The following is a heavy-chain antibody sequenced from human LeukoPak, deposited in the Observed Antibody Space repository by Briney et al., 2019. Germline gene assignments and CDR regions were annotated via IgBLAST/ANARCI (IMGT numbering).Heavy chain of an antibody. CDR1: GFTVSSNY. J-gene: IGHJ4*02. V-gene: IGHV3-53*01. CDR3: AREKESFPFDY. CDR2: IYSGGST. Sequence: GGSLRLSCAASGFTVSSNYMSWVRQAPGKGLEWVSVIYSGGSTYYADSVKGRFTISRDNAKNSLYLQMNSLRAEDTAVYYCAREKESFPFDYWGQGTLVTVSS. D-gene: IGHD1-26*01.